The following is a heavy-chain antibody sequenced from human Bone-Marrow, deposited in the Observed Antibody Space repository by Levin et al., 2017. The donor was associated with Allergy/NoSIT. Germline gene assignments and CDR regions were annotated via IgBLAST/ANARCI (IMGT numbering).Heavy chain of an antibody. J-gene: IGHJ6*02. D-gene: IGHD6-13*01. CDR1: GVSISSNNW. V-gene: IGHV4-4*02. CDR2: IFHSGHT. Sequence: GSLRLSCAVSGVSISSNNWWNWVRQPPGKGLEWIGEIFHSGHTKYNPSLKSRVTISVDKSKNQFSLNLTSVTAADTAVYYCARGNVATSGTGEFYFYYCAMDVWGQGTTVTVS. CDR3: ARGNVATSGTGEFYFYYCAMDV.